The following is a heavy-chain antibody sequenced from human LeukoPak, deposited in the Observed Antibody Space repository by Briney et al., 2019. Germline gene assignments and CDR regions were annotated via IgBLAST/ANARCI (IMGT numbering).Heavy chain of an antibody. Sequence: PSETLSLTCAVYGGSFSGYYWSWIRQPPGKGLEWIGEINHSGSTNYNPSLKSRVTISVDTSKNQFSLKLSSVTAADTAVYYCVGTGRGVYYFDYWGQGTLVTVSS. J-gene: IGHJ4*02. V-gene: IGHV4-34*01. CDR1: GGSFSGYY. CDR3: VGTGRGVYYFDY. CDR2: INHSGST. D-gene: IGHD3-10*01.